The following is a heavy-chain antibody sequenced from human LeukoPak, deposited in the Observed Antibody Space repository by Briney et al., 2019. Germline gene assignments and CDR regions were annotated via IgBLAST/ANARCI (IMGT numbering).Heavy chain of an antibody. Sequence: SETLSLTCAVYGGSFSGYYWSWIRQPPGKGLEWIGEINHSGSTNYNPSLKSRVTISVDTSKNQFSLKLSSVTAADTAVYYCARAIVGATKGADFDYWGQGTLVTVSS. CDR2: INHSGST. CDR3: ARAIVGATKGADFDY. J-gene: IGHJ4*02. V-gene: IGHV4-34*01. CDR1: GGSFSGYY. D-gene: IGHD1-26*01.